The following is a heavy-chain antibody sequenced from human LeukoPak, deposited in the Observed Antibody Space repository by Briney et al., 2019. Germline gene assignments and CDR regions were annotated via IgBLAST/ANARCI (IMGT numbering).Heavy chain of an antibody. CDR2: ISAYNGNT. D-gene: IGHD6-13*01. CDR1: GYTFTSYG. V-gene: IGHV1-18*01. CDR3: ARSGSSSWLDYFDY. J-gene: IGHJ4*02. Sequence: ASVKVSCKAPGYTFTSYGISWVRQAPGQGLEWMGWISAYNGNTNYAQKLQGRVTMTTDTSTSTAYMELRSLRSDDTAVYYCARSGSSSWLDYFDYWGQGTLVTVSS.